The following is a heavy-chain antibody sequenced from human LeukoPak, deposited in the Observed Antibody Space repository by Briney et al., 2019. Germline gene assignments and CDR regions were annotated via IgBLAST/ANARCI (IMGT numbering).Heavy chain of an antibody. CDR2: IYPGDSDT. CDR3: ARAMVRGVISSARDY. CDR1: GYSFNSFW. D-gene: IGHD3-10*01. J-gene: IGHJ4*02. V-gene: IGHV5-51*01. Sequence: GASLQISCQGSGYSFNSFWIGWVRQMPGKGLEWMGIIYPGDSDTRYSPSFQGQVTISADKSISTAYLQWSSLKASDTAMYYCARAMVRGVISSARDYWGQGTLVTVSS.